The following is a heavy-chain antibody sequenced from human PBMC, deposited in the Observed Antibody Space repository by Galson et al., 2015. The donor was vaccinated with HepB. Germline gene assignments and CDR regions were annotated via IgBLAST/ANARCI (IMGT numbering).Heavy chain of an antibody. CDR3: ARDRIMDV. J-gene: IGHJ6*03. V-gene: IGHV1-18*01. Sequence: SVKVSCKASGYTFTSYGISWVRQAPGQGFEWMGWISPNNGNTNYAQKLQGRVTLTTDTSTSTAYMEVRSLRSDDTAVYYCARDRIMDVWGKGTTVTVSS. CDR1: GYTFTSYG. D-gene: IGHD2/OR15-2a*01. CDR2: ISPNNGNT.